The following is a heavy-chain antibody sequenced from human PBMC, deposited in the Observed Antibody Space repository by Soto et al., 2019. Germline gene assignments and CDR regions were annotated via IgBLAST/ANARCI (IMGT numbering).Heavy chain of an antibody. CDR2: IIPIFGTA. J-gene: IGHJ5*02. D-gene: IGHD3-9*01. CDR1: GGTFSSYA. CDR3: ARALSASFTYYDILTGQPTRWFDP. Sequence: QVQLVQSGAEVKKPGSSVKVSCKASGGTFSSYAISWVRQAPGQGLEWMGGIIPIFGTANYAQKFQGRVTITADESTSTAYMELSSLRSEHTAVDYCARALSASFTYYDILTGQPTRWFDPWGQGTLVTVSS. V-gene: IGHV1-69*12.